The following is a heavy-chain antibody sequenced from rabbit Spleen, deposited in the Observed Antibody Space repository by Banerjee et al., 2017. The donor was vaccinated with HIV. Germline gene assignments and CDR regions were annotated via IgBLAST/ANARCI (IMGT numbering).Heavy chain of an antibody. V-gene: IGHV1S40*01. J-gene: IGHJ4*01. CDR2: IDTGNGIT. D-gene: IGHD6-1*01. CDR1: GFFFSHGYW. Sequence: QSLEESGGDLVKPGASLTLTCTASGFFFSHGYWICWVRQAPGKGLEWIACIDTGNGITYYASWAKGRFTISKTSSTTVTLQMTSLTDADTATCFCARGASDTDYAYNLWGPGTLVTVS. CDR3: ARGASDTDYAYNL.